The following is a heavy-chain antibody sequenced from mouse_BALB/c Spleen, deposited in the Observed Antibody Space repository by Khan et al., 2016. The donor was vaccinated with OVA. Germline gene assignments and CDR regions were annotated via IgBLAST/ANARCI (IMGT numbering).Heavy chain of an antibody. V-gene: IGHV1-7*01. CDR2: INPTSGST. CDR3: TKDRIDY. CDR1: GYTFTTYW. Sequence: QVQLQQSGAELAKPGASVKMSCMASGYTFTTYWMYWVNQRPGQGLEWIGYINPTSGSTDYNEKFTDRATLSADKSSSTAYRQLSSLTSEDSAVYNGTKDRIDYRGQGTTLTVSS. J-gene: IGHJ2*01.